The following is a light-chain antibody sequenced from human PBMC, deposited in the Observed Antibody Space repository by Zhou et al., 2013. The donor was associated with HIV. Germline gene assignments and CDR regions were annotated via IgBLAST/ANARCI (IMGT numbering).Light chain of an antibody. CDR3: QHYYTYSGS. V-gene: IGKV1-5*03. Sequence: DIQMTQSPSTLSASVGDRVTITCRASQSISSWLAWYQQKPGKAPKLLIYKASSLESGVPSRFSGSGSGTEFTLTISSLQPDDFATYYCQHYYTYSGSFGQGTKLEIK. CDR1: QSISSW. J-gene: IGKJ2*04. CDR2: KAS.